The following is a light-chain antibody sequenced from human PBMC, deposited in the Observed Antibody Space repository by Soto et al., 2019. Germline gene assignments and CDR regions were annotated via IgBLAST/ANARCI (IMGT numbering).Light chain of an antibody. CDR1: SSNIGINT. Sequence: QSALTQPPSASGTPGQRVTISCSGSSSNIGINTVNWYQQVPGTAPKLLIYTDNRRPSGVPDRFSGSKSGTSASLAISGLQSEDEADYYCAAWDDSLNGLYIFGTGTKVILL. CDR3: AAWDDSLNGLYI. J-gene: IGLJ1*01. V-gene: IGLV1-44*01. CDR2: TDN.